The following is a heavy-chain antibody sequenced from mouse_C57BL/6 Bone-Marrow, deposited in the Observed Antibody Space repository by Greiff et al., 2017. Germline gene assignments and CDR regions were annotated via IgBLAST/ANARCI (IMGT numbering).Heavy chain of an antibody. Sequence: QVQLQQPGAELVKPGASVKLSCKASGYTFTSYWMQWVKQRPGQGLEWIGEIDPSDSYTNYNQKFKGKATLTVDTSSSTAYMQLSSLTSEDSAVYYCALRFAYWGQGTLVTVSA. J-gene: IGHJ3*01. CDR2: IDPSDSYT. CDR1: GYTFTSYW. V-gene: IGHV1-50*01. CDR3: ALRFAY.